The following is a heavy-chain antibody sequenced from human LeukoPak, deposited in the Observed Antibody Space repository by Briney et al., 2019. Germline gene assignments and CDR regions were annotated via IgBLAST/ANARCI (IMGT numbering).Heavy chain of an antibody. D-gene: IGHD1-7*01. Sequence: ASVKVSCKASGYTFTSYGISWVRQAPGQGLEWMGWINPNSGGTNYAQKFQGRVTMTRDTSISTAYMELSRLRSDDTAVYYCASVGTTKAVDYWGQGTLVTVSS. J-gene: IGHJ4*02. V-gene: IGHV1-2*02. CDR1: GYTFTSYG. CDR3: ASVGTTKAVDY. CDR2: INPNSGGT.